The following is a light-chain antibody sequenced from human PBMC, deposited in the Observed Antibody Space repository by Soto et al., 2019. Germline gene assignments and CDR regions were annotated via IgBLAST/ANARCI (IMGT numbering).Light chain of an antibody. V-gene: IGLV2-23*01. CDR2: EGS. CDR1: SSDVGKYNL. CDR3: CSYAGSSTWV. Sequence: QSVLTQPASVSGSPGQSITISCTGTSSDVGKYNLVSWYQEHPGKAPKHMIYEGSKRPSGIANRFSGSKSGNTASLTISGLQAEDEADYYCCSYAGSSTWVFGGGTKLTVL. J-gene: IGLJ3*02.